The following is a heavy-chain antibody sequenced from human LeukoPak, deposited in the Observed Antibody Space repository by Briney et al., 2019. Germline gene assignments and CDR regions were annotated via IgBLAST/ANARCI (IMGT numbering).Heavy chain of an antibody. D-gene: IGHD6-6*01. Sequence: GGSLRLSCAASGFTFSSYAMSWVRQAPGKGLEWVSAISGSGGSTYYADSVKGRFTISRDNSKNTLYLQMNSLRAEDTAVYYCAKLSSSPYYYYGMDVWGQGTTVTVSS. CDR2: ISGSGGST. J-gene: IGHJ6*02. CDR3: AKLSSSPYYYYGMDV. CDR1: GFTFSSYA. V-gene: IGHV3-23*01.